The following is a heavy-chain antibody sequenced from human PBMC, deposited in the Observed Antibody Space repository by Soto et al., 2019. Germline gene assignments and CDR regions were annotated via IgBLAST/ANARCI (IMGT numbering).Heavy chain of an antibody. V-gene: IGHV3-23*01. CDR2: ISGSGGST. Sequence: EVQLLESGGGLVQPGGSLRLSCAASGFTFSSYAMSWVRQAPGKGLEWVSAISGSGGSTYYADSVKGRFTISRDNSKNTLYLQMNGLRAEDTAVYYCAKEPHRYDYIWGSYKRGWFDPWGQGTLVTVSS. D-gene: IGHD3-16*01. CDR3: AKEPHRYDYIWGSYKRGWFDP. CDR1: GFTFSSYA. J-gene: IGHJ5*02.